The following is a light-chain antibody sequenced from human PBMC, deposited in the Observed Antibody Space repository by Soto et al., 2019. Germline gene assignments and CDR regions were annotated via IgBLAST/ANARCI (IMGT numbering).Light chain of an antibody. CDR2: EVN. CDR3: ISYAGSNTYV. Sequence: LTQPPAASGSPGQSVTISCSGTTSDVGGYKYVSWHQQRPGRAPRLILYEVNKRPAGVPDRFSGSKSGNTASLTVSGLQADYEADYYCISYAGSNTYVFGTGTKV. CDR1: TSDVGGYKY. J-gene: IGLJ1*01. V-gene: IGLV2-8*01.